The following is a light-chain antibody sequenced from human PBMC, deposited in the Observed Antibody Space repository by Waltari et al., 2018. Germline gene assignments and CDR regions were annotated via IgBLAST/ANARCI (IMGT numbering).Light chain of an antibody. CDR1: QSLLYRDGYTY. CDR2: RVS. J-gene: IGKJ1*01. CDR3: MQGAHWPPT. Sequence: VVVTQSPLSLPVTPGQPASMSCRSRQSLLYRDGYTYLNWFHQRPGQSPRRLIYRVSSRDSGVPDRFSGSGSGADFTLNISRVEAEDVGVYYCMQGAHWPPTFGQGTNLDIK. V-gene: IGKV2-30*01.